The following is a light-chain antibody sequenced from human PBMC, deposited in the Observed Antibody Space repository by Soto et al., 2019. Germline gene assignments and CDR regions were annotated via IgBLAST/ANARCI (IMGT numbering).Light chain of an antibody. V-gene: IGKV3-15*01. J-gene: IGKJ5*01. Sequence: IVVTMSPSALSVSPGGRATLTCRASQSISDTLAWYQQKPGQAPRLLIYGASRRATCFPARFSGSGSGTDFTLTISSLQSEDFAVYYCQQLTDLLLSPFCQVARLAIK. CDR3: QQLTDLLLSP. CDR1: QSISDT. CDR2: GAS.